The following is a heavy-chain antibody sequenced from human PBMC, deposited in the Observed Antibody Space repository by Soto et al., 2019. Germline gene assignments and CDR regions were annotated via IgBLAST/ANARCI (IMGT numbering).Heavy chain of an antibody. V-gene: IGHV1-69*02. J-gene: IGHJ4*02. CDR1: GGTFSSYT. CDR3: AIFGGVLTAIPAN. CDR2: IIPILRLA. Sequence: QVQLVQSGAEVKKPGSSVKVSCKAVGGTFSSYTISWVRQAPGQGLEWMGRIIPILRLADYAQKFQDGVTITADTSTSTAYMELSSLRSQDTAMYYCAIFGGVLTAIPANWGQGTLVTVSS. D-gene: IGHD2-21*02.